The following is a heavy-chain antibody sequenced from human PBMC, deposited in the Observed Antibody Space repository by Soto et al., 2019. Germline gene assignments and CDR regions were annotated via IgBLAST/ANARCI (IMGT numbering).Heavy chain of an antibody. J-gene: IGHJ4*01. V-gene: IGHV3-64D*08. CDR3: AKGNQLLRYYFEF. CDR1: GITFRNYA. Sequence: PGGSLRLSCSVSGITFRNYAMHWVRQAPGRGLEYVSGITSDGDNTWHADSVKDRSTISRDNSDDTLYLQMSSLRVEDTAKYYCAKGNQLLRYYFEFWGPGTLVTVSS. CDR2: ITSDGDNT. D-gene: IGHD2-15*01.